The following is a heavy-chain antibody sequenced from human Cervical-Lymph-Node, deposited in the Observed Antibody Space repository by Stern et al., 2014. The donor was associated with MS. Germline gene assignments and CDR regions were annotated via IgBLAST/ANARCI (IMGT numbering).Heavy chain of an antibody. CDR1: GFSFTTHY. J-gene: IGHJ5*02. V-gene: IGHV1-46*03. Sequence: QVQLVQSRAEVKKPGASVNVSCEASGFSFTTHYMHWIRQAPGEGLEWVGMINPNSGTTSYARQFQGRVIITRDTSTSTIYMELTGLRSEDTALYFCTRVQRERRALDHFDPWGQGTLVTVSS. D-gene: IGHD1-1*01. CDR2: INPNSGTT. CDR3: TRVQRERRALDHFDP.